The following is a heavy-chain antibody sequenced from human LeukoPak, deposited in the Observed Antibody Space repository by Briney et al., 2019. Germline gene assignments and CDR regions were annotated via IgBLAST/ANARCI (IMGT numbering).Heavy chain of an antibody. CDR1: GYTFTGYY. Sequence: ASVKVSCKASGYTFTGYYIHWVRQAPGRGLEWMAWINPNNGGTNYAQNFQGRVTMTRDTSISTAYMELSRLSSDDTAVYYCALVYYDILTGNYYYYYGMDVWGQGTTVTVSS. J-gene: IGHJ6*02. CDR3: ALVYYDILTGNYYYYYGMDV. D-gene: IGHD3-9*01. V-gene: IGHV1-2*02. CDR2: INPNNGGT.